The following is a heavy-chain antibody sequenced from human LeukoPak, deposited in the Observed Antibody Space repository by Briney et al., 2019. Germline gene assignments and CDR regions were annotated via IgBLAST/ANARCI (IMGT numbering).Heavy chain of an antibody. CDR2: ISGSGGST. J-gene: IGHJ4*02. Sequence: PGGSLRLSCAASGFTFSSYAMSWVRQAPGRGLEWVSAISGSGGSTYYADSVRGRFTISRDNSKNTLYLQMNSLRAEDTAVYYCAKVNGYNYGFFDYWGQGTLVTVSS. CDR1: GFTFSSYA. D-gene: IGHD5-18*01. V-gene: IGHV3-23*01. CDR3: AKVNGYNYGFFDY.